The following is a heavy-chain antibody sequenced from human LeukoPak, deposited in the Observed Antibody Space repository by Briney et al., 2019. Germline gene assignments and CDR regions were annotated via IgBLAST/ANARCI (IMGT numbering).Heavy chain of an antibody. J-gene: IGHJ6*03. Sequence: GGSLRLSCAASGFTFSSYWMSWVRQAPGKGLEWVANIKQDGSEKYYVDSVKGRFTISRDNAKNSLYLQMNSLRAEDTAVYYCARTRHRQPGPYYYYYMDVWGKGTTVTVSS. CDR3: ARTRHRQPGPYYYYYMDV. D-gene: IGHD1-14*01. CDR1: GFTFSSYW. CDR2: IKQDGSEK. V-gene: IGHV3-7*01.